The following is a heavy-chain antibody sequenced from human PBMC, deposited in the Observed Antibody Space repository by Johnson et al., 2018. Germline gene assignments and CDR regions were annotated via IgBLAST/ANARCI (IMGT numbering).Heavy chain of an antibody. CDR2: ISYDGSNK. CDR1: GFIFSRYA. Sequence: QVQLVESGGGVVQXGRSLRLSCGVSGFIFSRYAMHWVRQAPGKGLEWVAVISYDGSNKYYTDSVKGRFTLSRDNSKNRLYLQMNSLRAEGTAVYYCARGPRYATLRLGELSSLREEYFQYWGQGTLVTVSS. J-gene: IGHJ1*01. CDR3: ARGPRYATLRLGELSSLREEYFQY. D-gene: IGHD3-16*02. V-gene: IGHV3-30-3*01.